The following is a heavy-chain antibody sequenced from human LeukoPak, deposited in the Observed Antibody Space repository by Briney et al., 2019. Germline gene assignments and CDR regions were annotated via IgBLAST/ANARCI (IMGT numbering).Heavy chain of an antibody. D-gene: IGHD3-10*01. CDR3: ARGGYYYGSGSYYRDGTDY. CDR2: IYYSGST. CDR1: GGSISSGGYY. V-gene: IGHV4-31*03. Sequence: SETLSLTCTVSGGSISSGGYYWSWIRQHPGKGLEWIGYIYYSGSTYYNPSLKSRVTISVDTSKNQFSLKLSSVTAADTAVYYCARGGYYYGSGSYYRDGTDYWGQGTLVTVSS. J-gene: IGHJ4*02.